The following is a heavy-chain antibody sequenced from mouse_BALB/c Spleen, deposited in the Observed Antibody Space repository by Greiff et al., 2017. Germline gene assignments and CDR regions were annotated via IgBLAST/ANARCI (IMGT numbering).Heavy chain of an antibody. D-gene: IGHD2-4*01. Sequence: VQLQQSGAELAKPGASVKMSCKASGYTFTSYWMHWVKQRPGQGLEWIGYINPSTGYTEYNQKFKDKATLTADKSSSTAYMQLSSLTSEDSAVYYCAREGLRRGWFAYWGQGTLVTVSA. CDR2: INPSTGYT. V-gene: IGHV1-7*01. CDR1: GYTFTSYW. J-gene: IGHJ3*01. CDR3: AREGLRRGWFAY.